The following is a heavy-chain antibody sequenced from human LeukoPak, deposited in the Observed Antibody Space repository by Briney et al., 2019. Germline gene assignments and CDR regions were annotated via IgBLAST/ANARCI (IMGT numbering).Heavy chain of an antibody. V-gene: IGHV3-33*01. Sequence: PGGSLRLSCAASGFTFSSYAMHWLRQAPGEGLEWLALILYDGSNKWYADSVKGRFTASRDNSRNTLYLKMNSLRAEDTAVYFCARDCYDDSSGFSGDEGYFDYWGQGTLVTVSS. J-gene: IGHJ4*02. CDR2: ILYDGSNK. CDR3: ARDCYDDSSGFSGDEGYFDY. CDR1: GFTFSSYA. D-gene: IGHD3-22*01.